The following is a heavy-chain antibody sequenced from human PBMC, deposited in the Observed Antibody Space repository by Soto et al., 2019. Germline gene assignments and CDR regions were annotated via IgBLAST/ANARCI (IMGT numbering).Heavy chain of an antibody. V-gene: IGHV4-59*01. CDR2: IYYSGST. J-gene: IGHJ6*02. Sequence: SETLSLTCTVSGGSISSYYWSWIRQPPGKGLEWIGYIYYSGSTNYNPPLKSRVTISVDTSKNQFSLKLSSVTAADTAVYYCARDHRLEPRDYYYGMDVWGQGTTVTVSS. CDR1: GGSISSYY. CDR3: ARDHRLEPRDYYYGMDV. D-gene: IGHD1-1*01.